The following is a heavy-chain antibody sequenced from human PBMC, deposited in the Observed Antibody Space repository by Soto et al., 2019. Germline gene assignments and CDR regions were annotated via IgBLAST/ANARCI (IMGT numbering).Heavy chain of an antibody. J-gene: IGHJ6*03. V-gene: IGHV1-8*01. CDR1: GYTFTSYD. D-gene: IGHD3-16*02. CDR2: MNPNSGNT. Sequence: ASVKVSCKASGYTFTSYDINWVRQATGQGLEWMGWMNPNSGNTGYAQKFQGRVTMTRNTSISTAYMELSSLRSEVTAVYSCARGPSRRMITFGGVIVTGKRYYYYYMDVWGKGTTVTVSS. CDR3: ARGPSRRMITFGGVIVTGKRYYYYYMDV.